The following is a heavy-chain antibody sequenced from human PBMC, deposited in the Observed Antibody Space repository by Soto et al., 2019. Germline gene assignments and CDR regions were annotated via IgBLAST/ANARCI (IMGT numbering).Heavy chain of an antibody. Sequence: DVQIVESGGGSVKPGGSLRLSCRTSGFTLSKAWMSWVRQAPGKGLEWVGRIRSNADGGTVEYAAPVKGRFIISRDDSTNTLYLQMNSLDTEDTGVYYCTAAGVRGVVMSGMDVWGQGTAVTVSS. CDR2: IRSNADGGTV. CDR1: GFTLSKAW. V-gene: IGHV3-15*01. CDR3: TAAGVRGVVMSGMDV. D-gene: IGHD3-10*01. J-gene: IGHJ6*02.